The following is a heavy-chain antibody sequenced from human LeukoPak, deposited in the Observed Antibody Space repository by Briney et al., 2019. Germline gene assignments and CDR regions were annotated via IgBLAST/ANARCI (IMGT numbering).Heavy chain of an antibody. Sequence: GGSLRLSCAASGFTFSSYGMHWVRQAPGKGLEWVAVIWYDGSNKYYADSVKGRFTISRDNSKNTLYLQMNSLRAEDTAVYYCAKSLWFGEPSSELYYYYYMDVWGKGTTVTVSS. CDR3: AKSLWFGEPSSELYYYYYMDV. CDR2: IWYDGSNK. D-gene: IGHD3-10*01. CDR1: GFTFSSYG. V-gene: IGHV3-33*06. J-gene: IGHJ6*03.